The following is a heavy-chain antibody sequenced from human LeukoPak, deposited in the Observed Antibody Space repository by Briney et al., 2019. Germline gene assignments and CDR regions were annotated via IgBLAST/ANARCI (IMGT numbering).Heavy chain of an antibody. CDR3: ARTYYYDSTAEFDY. J-gene: IGHJ4*02. CDR1: GFTFSSYG. Sequence: GGSLRLSCAASGFTFSSYGMHWVRQAPGKGLEWVAVIWYDGGNKYYADSVKGRFSISRDNSKNTLYLQMNSLRAEDTAVYYCARTYYYDSTAEFDYWGQGTLVTVSS. V-gene: IGHV3-33*01. CDR2: IWYDGGNK. D-gene: IGHD3-22*01.